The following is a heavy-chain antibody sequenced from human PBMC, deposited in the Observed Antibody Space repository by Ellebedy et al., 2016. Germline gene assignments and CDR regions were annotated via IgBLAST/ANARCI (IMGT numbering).Heavy chain of an antibody. J-gene: IGHJ4*02. Sequence: SETLSLTCTVSGGSISSYYWSWIRQPPGKGLEWIGYIYYSGSTNYNPSLKSRVTISVHPSKNQFSLKLSSVTAADTAVYYCARGHYYDSSGYYGWGQGTLVTVSS. CDR3: ARGHYYDSSGYYG. CDR2: IYYSGST. V-gene: IGHV4-59*01. CDR1: GGSISSYY. D-gene: IGHD3-22*01.